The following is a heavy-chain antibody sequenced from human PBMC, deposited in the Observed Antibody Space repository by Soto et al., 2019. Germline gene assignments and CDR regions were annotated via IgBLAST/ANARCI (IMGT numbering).Heavy chain of an antibody. J-gene: IGHJ6*02. CDR3: ASISGWWRLDV. CDR2: KHHSGST. D-gene: IGHD6-19*01. Sequence: QVQLQESGPGLVKPSETLSLTYGVSGDSINNGFWWTWVRQPPGKGLEWIGEKHHSGSTNYNLSLKSRVSISLDKSKNQFSLNLSSVTAADTAVYFCASISGWWRLDVWGQETTVTVSS. V-gene: IGHV4-4*02. CDR1: GDSINNGFW.